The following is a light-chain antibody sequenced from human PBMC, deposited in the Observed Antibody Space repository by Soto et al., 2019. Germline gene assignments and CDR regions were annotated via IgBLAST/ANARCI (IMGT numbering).Light chain of an antibody. CDR3: QHDNSYSEA. J-gene: IGKJ1*01. Sequence: DHQFTQSPSTLSVAELYRSTTTCRACQSVCSWLAGYQQKPGKAPKLLIYKASTLKSGVPSRFSGSGSGTEFTLTISSLQPDDFATYDFQHDNSYSEAFGQGTKV. CDR2: KAS. CDR1: QSVCSW. V-gene: IGKV1-5*03.